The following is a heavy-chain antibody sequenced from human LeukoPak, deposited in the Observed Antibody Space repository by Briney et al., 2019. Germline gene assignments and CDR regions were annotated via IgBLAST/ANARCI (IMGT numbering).Heavy chain of an antibody. CDR2: IKEDGTEK. Sequence: GGSLRLSCAASGFSFSSYWMSWVRQAPGKGLEWVANIKEDGTEKYYVDSVKGRFTISRDNAKNSLYLQMNSLRAEDTAVYYCARIAAGLDYWGQGTLVTVSS. CDR3: ARIAAGLDY. V-gene: IGHV3-7*05. CDR1: GFSFSSYW. J-gene: IGHJ4*02. D-gene: IGHD6-13*01.